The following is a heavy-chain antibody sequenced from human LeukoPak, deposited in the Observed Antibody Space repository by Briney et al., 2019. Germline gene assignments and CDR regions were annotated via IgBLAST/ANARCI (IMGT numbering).Heavy chain of an antibody. CDR2: IRYDGSNK. CDR1: GFTFSSYG. V-gene: IGHV3-30*02. CDR3: AKDPRRYSSSNYFDY. J-gene: IGHJ4*02. Sequence: PGGSLRLSCAASGFTFSSYGMHWVRQAPGKGLEWVAFIRYDGSNKYYADSVKGRFTISRDNSKNTLYLQMNSLRAEDTAVYYCAKDPRRYSSSNYFDYWGQGTLVTVSS. D-gene: IGHD6-6*01.